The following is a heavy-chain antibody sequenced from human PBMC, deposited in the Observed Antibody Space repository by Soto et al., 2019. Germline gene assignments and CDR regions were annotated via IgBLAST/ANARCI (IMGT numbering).Heavy chain of an antibody. CDR1: RGSISSIY. CDR3: ARDLKVGAPPPKSPGYYYYGMDV. Sequence: AVLSPTSTVSRGSISSIYGGWIRPPPGKGLEWNGYIYYSGSTNYNPTIKSRVTISVDTSKNQFSLKLSSVTAADTAVYYCARDLKVGAPPPKSPGYYYYGMDVWGQGTTVTVSS. CDR2: IYYSGST. D-gene: IGHD1-26*01. V-gene: IGHV4-59*01. J-gene: IGHJ6*02.